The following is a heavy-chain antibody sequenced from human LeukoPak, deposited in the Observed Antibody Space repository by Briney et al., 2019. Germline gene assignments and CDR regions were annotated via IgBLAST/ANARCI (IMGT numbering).Heavy chain of an antibody. Sequence: ASVKVSCKTSGYTFTSHGISWVRQAPGQGLEWMGWISANNGDTKYAQRMQGRLTMTTDPSTSAAYMELRSLRSDDTAIYYCARDWPTVIADYWGQGSLVTVSS. J-gene: IGHJ4*02. V-gene: IGHV1-18*01. CDR1: GYTFTSHG. CDR2: ISANNGDT. CDR3: ARDWPTVIADY. D-gene: IGHD4-11*01.